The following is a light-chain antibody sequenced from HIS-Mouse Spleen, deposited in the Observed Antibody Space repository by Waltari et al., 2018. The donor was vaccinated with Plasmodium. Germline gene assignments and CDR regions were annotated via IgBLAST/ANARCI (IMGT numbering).Light chain of an antibody. CDR2: GAS. CDR3: QQYGSSPYT. V-gene: IGKV3-20*01. CDR1: QRVSSSY. Sequence: EIVLTQSPGTLSLSPGERATLSCRASQRVSSSYLAGYQQKPGQAPRLLIYGASSRATGIPDRFSGSGSGTDFTLTISRLEPEDFAVYYCQQYGSSPYTFGQGTKLEIK. J-gene: IGKJ2*01.